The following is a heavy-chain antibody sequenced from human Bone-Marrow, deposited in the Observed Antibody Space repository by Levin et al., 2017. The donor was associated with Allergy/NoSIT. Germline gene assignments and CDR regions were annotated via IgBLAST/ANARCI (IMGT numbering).Heavy chain of an antibody. Sequence: SQTLSLTCAVSGGSISSGGYSWSWIRQPPGKGLEWIGYIYHSGSTYYNPSLKSRVTISVDRSKNQFSLKLSSVTAADTAVYYCAREMGRYCSGGSCYSGWFDPWGQGTLVTVSS. D-gene: IGHD2-15*01. J-gene: IGHJ5*02. CDR2: IYHSGST. V-gene: IGHV4-30-2*01. CDR1: GGSISSGGYS. CDR3: AREMGRYCSGGSCYSGWFDP.